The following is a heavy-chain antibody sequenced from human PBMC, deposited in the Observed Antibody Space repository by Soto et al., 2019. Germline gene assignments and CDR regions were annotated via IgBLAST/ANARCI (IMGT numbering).Heavy chain of an antibody. V-gene: IGHV4-31*03. D-gene: IGHD3-16*01. CDR3: ASLGGGDYYEF. CDR2: IYYSGST. CDR1: GDSINSGGYY. J-gene: IGHJ4*02. Sequence: QVQLQESGPGLVKPSQTLSLTCTVSGDSINSGGYYWSWIRQHPGKGLEWIGYIYYSGSTYYNPSLKSRGTIPVDTAKDQFSLKLSFGAAGGRAVYYCASLGGGDYYEFWGQGTLVTVSS.